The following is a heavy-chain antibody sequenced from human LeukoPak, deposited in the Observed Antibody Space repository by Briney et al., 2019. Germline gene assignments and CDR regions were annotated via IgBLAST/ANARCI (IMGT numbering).Heavy chain of an antibody. V-gene: IGHV3-23*01. D-gene: IGHD4-17*01. CDR1: GFIFSTYG. Sequence: PGGSLRLSCAASGFIFSTYGMSWVRQAPGKGLEWVAGISGSGGSTYYADSMKGRFTISRDNSKNTLYLQMNSLRAEDTAVYYCTKHSRNGDWKRRFDYWGQGTLVTVSS. CDR2: ISGSGGST. J-gene: IGHJ4*02. CDR3: TKHSRNGDWKRRFDY.